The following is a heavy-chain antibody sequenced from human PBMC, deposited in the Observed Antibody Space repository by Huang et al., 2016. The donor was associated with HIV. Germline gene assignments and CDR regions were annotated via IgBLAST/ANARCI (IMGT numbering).Heavy chain of an antibody. Sequence: QVHLVQSGAEVKKPGSSVKVSCKASGDSFTSLPINWVRQAPGQGLEWMGGVVPRLGSATDAQKGLGRFTSSADESTSTSYMELSRLRSDDTAMYYCATSTPMLGESGGWSGKVVITENVPYVDWGQGTLVTVSS. J-gene: IGHJ4*02. V-gene: IGHV1-69*01. D-gene: IGHD3-22*01. CDR2: VVPRLGSA. CDR3: ATSTPMLGESGGWSGKVVITENVPYVD. CDR1: GDSFTSLP.